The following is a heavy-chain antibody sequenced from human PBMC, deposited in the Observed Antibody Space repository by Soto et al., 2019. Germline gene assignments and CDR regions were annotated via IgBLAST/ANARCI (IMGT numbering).Heavy chain of an antibody. D-gene: IGHD4-17*01. CDR3: ARVRKGVTTIRKYGMDV. CDR2: IIHSGST. J-gene: IGHJ6*02. V-gene: IGHV4-34*12. CDR1: GGSFRSFY. Sequence: LSLTCAVYGGSFRSFYWSWIRQPPGKGLEWIGKIIHSGSTNYNPSLESRVTISLDTSKNQFSLKVNSVIAADTAVYYCARVRKGVTTIRKYGMDVWGQGTTVTVSS.